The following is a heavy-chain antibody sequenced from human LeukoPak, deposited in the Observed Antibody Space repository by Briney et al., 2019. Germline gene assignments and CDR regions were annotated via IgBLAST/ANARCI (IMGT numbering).Heavy chain of an antibody. CDR1: GFTFSSYA. V-gene: IGHV3-30-3*01. CDR2: ISYDGSNK. CDR3: ARDYGEGGYYFDY. J-gene: IGHJ4*02. D-gene: IGHD4-17*01. Sequence: PGGSLRLSCAASGFTFSSYAMHWVRQAPGKGLEWVAVISYDGSNKYYADSVKGRFTISRDNSKNTLYLQMNGLRAEDTAVYYCARDYGEGGYYFDYWGQGTLVTVSS.